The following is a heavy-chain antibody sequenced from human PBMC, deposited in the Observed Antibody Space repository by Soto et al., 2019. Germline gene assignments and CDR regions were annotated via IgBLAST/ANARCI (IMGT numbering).Heavy chain of an antibody. Sequence: SETLSLTCTVSGGSISSSSYYWGWIRQPPGKGLEWIGSIYYSGSTYYNPSLKSRVTISVDTSKNQFSLKLSSVTAADTAVYYCARLVVRSNFDYWGQGTLVTVSS. CDR3: ARLVVRSNFDY. J-gene: IGHJ4*02. D-gene: IGHD3-10*02. CDR1: GGSISSSSYY. V-gene: IGHV4-39*01. CDR2: IYYSGST.